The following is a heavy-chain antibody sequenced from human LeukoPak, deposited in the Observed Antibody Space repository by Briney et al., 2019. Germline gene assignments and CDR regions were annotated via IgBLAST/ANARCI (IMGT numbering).Heavy chain of an antibody. D-gene: IGHD6-13*01. Sequence: GGSLRLSCAASGFTFSSYGVHWVRQAPGKGLEWVAFIRYDGSNKYYADSVKGRFTISRDNSKNTLCLQMNSLRAEDTAVYYCARNLKTPPPYSSSRGLYDYWGQGTLVTVSS. CDR2: IRYDGSNK. CDR3: ARNLKTPPPYSSSRGLYDY. J-gene: IGHJ4*02. CDR1: GFTFSSYG. V-gene: IGHV3-30*02.